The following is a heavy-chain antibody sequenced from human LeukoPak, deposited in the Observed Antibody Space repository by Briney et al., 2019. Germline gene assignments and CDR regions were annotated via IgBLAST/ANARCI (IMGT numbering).Heavy chain of an antibody. CDR1: GFIFTSYW. Sequence: PGRSLRLSCAASGFIFTSYWMTWVRQAPGKGLEWVANIKEDGSDKFYADSVKGRFTISRDNAKRSVFLQMNSLRAEDTAVYYCGTSRDTAIEMGGQGTLVTVSS. J-gene: IGHJ4*02. CDR2: IKEDGSDK. D-gene: IGHD5-18*01. CDR3: GTSRDTAIEM. V-gene: IGHV3-7*01.